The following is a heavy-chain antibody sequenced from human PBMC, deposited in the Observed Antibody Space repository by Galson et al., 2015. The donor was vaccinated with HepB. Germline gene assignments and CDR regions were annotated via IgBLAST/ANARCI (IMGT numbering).Heavy chain of an antibody. CDR1: GFTFSSYG. V-gene: IGHV3-30*18. D-gene: IGHD3-3*01. CDR3: AKEGGYYDFWCGCYRAFVV. CDR2: ITYGGSNK. J-gene: IGHJ3*01. Sequence: SLRLSCAASGFTFSSYGMHWVRQAPGKGLEWVAVITYGGSNKYYADSVKGRFTISRDNSKNTLYLQMNSLRAEDTAVYYCAKEGGYYDFWCGCYRAFVVWGQGTMVTVSS.